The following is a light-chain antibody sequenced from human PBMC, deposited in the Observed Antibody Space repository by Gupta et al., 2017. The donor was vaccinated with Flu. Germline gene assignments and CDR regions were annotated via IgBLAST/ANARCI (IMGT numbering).Light chain of an antibody. V-gene: IGKV3-20*01. Sequence: PGQRATLSCRASQSVASNYVAWYQQEPGQAPRLLIYGASSRATDIPDRFSGSGSGTDFTLTISRLEPEDFAVYYCQQDGHSPITFGQGTRLEIK. CDR1: QSVASNY. CDR3: QQDGHSPIT. CDR2: GAS. J-gene: IGKJ5*01.